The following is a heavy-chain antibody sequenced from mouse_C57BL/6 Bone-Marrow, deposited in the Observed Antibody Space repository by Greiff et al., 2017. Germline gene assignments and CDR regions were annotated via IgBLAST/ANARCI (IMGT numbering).Heavy chain of an antibody. CDR2: IDPENGET. Sequence: EVKVEESGAELVKPGASVKLSCTASGFNITDYSMHWVKQRTEQGLEWIGRIDPENGETTYAPKFQGQATIAADTSSNTAYLQLSSLTSEDTAVYYCARSGLRYYFDYWGQGTTLTVSS. CDR1: GFNITDYS. J-gene: IGHJ2*01. CDR3: ARSGLRYYFDY. V-gene: IGHV14-2*01. D-gene: IGHD1-1*01.